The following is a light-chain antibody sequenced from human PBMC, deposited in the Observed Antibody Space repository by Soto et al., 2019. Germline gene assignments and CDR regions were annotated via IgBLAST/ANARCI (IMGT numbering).Light chain of an antibody. CDR3: ETWDRNSPGV. CDR2: LEGSGSY. Sequence: QLVLTQSSSASASLGSSVKLTCTLSSGHSSYIIAWHQQQPGKAPRYLMKLEGSGSYNKGSGVPDRFSGSSSGADRYLTISNLQSEDEADYYCETWDRNSPGVFGGGTKVTVL. V-gene: IGLV4-60*03. J-gene: IGLJ3*02. CDR1: SGHSSYI.